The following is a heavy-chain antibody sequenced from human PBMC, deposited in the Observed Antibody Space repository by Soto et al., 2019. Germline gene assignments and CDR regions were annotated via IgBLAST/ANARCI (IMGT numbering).Heavy chain of an antibody. D-gene: IGHD3-10*01. CDR2: IHYSGST. J-gene: IGHJ4*02. V-gene: IGHV4-59*08. Sequence: PSETLSLTCTVSGGSVSSYYWGWIRQPPGRGLEYIGHIHYSGSTNYNPSLKSRVTMSVDASRNQFSLKLNSVTAADTAVYFCARHYNSGSYPLDCWGQGTLVTVSS. CDR1: GGSVSSYY. CDR3: ARHYNSGSYPLDC.